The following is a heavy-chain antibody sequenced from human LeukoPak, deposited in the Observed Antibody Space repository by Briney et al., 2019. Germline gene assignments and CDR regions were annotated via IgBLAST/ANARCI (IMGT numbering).Heavy chain of an antibody. J-gene: IGHJ5*02. V-gene: IGHV1-2*02. CDR1: GYTFTGYY. D-gene: IGHD3-10*01. Sequence: ASVKVSCKASGYTFTGYYMHWVRQAPGQGLEWMGWINPNSGGTNYAQKFQGRVTMTRDPSISTAYMELSRLRSDDTAVYYCARGGLMVRGVILWFDPWGQGTLVTVSS. CDR2: INPNSGGT. CDR3: ARGGLMVRGVILWFDP.